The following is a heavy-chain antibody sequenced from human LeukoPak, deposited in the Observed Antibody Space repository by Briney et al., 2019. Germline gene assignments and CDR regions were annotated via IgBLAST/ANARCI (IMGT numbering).Heavy chain of an antibody. CDR1: GYTFTGYY. Sequence: ASVKVSCKASGYTFTGYYMHWVRQAPGQGLEWMGWINPNSGGTNYAQKFQGWVTMTRDTSISTAYMELSRLRSDDTAVYYCARVRRIEQQLVRADAFDIWGQGTMVTVSS. D-gene: IGHD6-13*01. CDR3: ARVRRIEQQLVRADAFDI. V-gene: IGHV1-2*04. J-gene: IGHJ3*02. CDR2: INPNSGGT.